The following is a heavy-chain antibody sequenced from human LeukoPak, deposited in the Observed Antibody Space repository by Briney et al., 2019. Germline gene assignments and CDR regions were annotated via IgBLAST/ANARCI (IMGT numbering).Heavy chain of an antibody. J-gene: IGHJ4*02. V-gene: IGHV4-34*01. CDR1: GGSFSGYY. Sequence: SETLSLTCAVYGGSFSGYYWSWIRQPPGKGLEWIGEINHSGSTNYNPSLKSRVTISVDTSKNQFSLKLSSVTAADTAVYYCARHPYYDFWSGYYTIGDYWGRGTLVTVSS. D-gene: IGHD3-3*01. CDR2: INHSGST. CDR3: ARHPYYDFWSGYYTIGDY.